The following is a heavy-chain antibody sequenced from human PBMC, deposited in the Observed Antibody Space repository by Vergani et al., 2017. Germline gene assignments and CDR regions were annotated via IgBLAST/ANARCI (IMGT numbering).Heavy chain of an antibody. CDR3: ARGSLLWFWELSGFDY. D-gene: IGHD3-10*01. J-gene: IGHJ4*02. CDR1: GGSISSYY. V-gene: IGHV4-4*07. CDR2: IYTSGST. Sequence: QVQLQESGPGLVKPSETLSLTCIVSGGSISSYYWSWIRQPAGKGLEWIGRIYTSGSTNYNPSLKSRVTMSVDTSKNQFSLKLSSVTAADTAVYYCARGSLLWFWELSGFDYWGQGTLVTVSS.